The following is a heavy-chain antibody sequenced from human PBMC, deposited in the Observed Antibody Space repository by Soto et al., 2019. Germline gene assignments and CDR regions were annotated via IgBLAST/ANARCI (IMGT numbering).Heavy chain of an antibody. D-gene: IGHD4-17*01. Sequence: SETLSLTCTVSGGSISSYYWSWIRQPPGKGLEWIGYIYYSGSTNYNPSLKSRVTISVDTSKNQFSLKLSSVTAADTAVYYCASTLDYGDYGPLDYWGQGTLVTVSS. J-gene: IGHJ4*02. CDR2: IYYSGST. CDR1: GGSISSYY. V-gene: IGHV4-59*08. CDR3: ASTLDYGDYGPLDY.